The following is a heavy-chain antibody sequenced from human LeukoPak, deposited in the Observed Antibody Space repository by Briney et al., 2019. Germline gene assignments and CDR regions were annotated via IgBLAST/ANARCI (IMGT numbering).Heavy chain of an antibody. J-gene: IGHJ5*02. CDR1: GFTFSSYA. D-gene: IGHD6-13*01. CDR2: ITTSGDTT. V-gene: IGHV3-23*01. CDR3: AKGEVAVGTSSWFDP. Sequence: AGGSLRLSCAASGFTFSSYAMSWVRQAPGKGLEWVSSITTSGDTTYYADSVKGRFTISRDNSKNTLYLQMNSLRAEDTAIYYCAKGEVAVGTSSWFDPWGQGTLVTVSS.